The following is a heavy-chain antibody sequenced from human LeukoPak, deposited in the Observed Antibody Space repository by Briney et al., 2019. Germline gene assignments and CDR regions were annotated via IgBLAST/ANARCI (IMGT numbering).Heavy chain of an antibody. V-gene: IGHV3-7*04. J-gene: IGHJ4*02. Sequence: GGSLRLSCTAAGFTFSNHWMSWVRQAPGKGQEWVANIKQDGSEKYYVASVKGRFTISRDNAKNSLYLQMNSLRAEDTAVYYCARGGGSYYNYWGQGTLATVSS. CDR3: ARGGGSYYNY. CDR2: IKQDGSEK. CDR1: GFTFSNHW. D-gene: IGHD1-26*01.